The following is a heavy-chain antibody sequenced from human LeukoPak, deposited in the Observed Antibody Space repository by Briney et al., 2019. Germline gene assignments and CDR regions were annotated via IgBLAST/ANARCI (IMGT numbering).Heavy chain of an antibody. CDR3: AKELWFGELLSPYYYYGMDV. D-gene: IGHD3-10*01. CDR2: ISYDGSNK. J-gene: IGHJ6*02. CDR1: GFTLSSYG. V-gene: IGHV3-30*18. Sequence: GGSLRLSCAASGFTLSSYGMHWVRRAPGKGLEWVAVISYDGSNKYYADSVKGRFTISRDNSKNTLYLQMNSLRAEDTAVYYCAKELWFGELLSPYYYYGMDVWGQGTTVTVSS.